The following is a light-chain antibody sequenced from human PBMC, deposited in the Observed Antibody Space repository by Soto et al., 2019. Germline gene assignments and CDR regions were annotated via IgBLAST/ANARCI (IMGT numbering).Light chain of an antibody. V-gene: IGLV3-25*03. CDR3: QSAKSSGTVV. CDR1: ALTKQY. Sequence: SYELTQPPSVSVSLGQTAMITCSGDALTKQYSDWYQQKPGQAPVLVIYKDSERPSGIPERFSGSSSGTTVTLTISGVQAEDEANYYCQSAKSSGTVVFGGGTKLTVL. J-gene: IGLJ2*01. CDR2: KDS.